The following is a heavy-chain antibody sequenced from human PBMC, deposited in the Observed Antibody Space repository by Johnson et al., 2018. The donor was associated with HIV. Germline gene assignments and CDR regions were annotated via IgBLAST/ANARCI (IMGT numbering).Heavy chain of an antibody. CDR3: AGPGYGGNGVAFAI. CDR2: IYSGGST. Sequence: VQLVESGGGLIQPGGSLRLSCAASGFTVSSNYMSWVRQAPGKGLEWVSVIYSGGSTYYADSVKGRFTISRDNSKNTLYLQMNSLRAEDTAVYYCAGPGYGGNGVAFAIWGQGTMVSVSS. V-gene: IGHV3-53*01. J-gene: IGHJ3*02. CDR1: GFTVSSNY. D-gene: IGHD4-23*01.